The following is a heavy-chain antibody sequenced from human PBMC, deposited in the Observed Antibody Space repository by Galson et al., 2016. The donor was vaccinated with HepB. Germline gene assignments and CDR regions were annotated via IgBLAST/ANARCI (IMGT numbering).Heavy chain of an antibody. D-gene: IGHD6-13*01. CDR2: IIPIFGTP. Sequence: SVKVSCKASGGTFSSYAISWVRQAPGQGLEWMGGIIPIFGTPNYAQKFQGRVTITADEPTSTALMELSSLRSEDTAVYYCAREVDSSNWVFFGSWGQGALVTVSS. J-gene: IGHJ4*02. CDR3: AREVDSSNWVFFGS. V-gene: IGHV1-69*13. CDR1: GGTFSSYA.